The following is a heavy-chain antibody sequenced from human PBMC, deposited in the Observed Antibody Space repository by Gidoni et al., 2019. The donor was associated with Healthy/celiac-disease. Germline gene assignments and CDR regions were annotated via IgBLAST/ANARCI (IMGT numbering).Heavy chain of an antibody. CDR1: GFTFSSYA. J-gene: IGHJ6*02. CDR3: AKDVAARPNYYGMDV. D-gene: IGHD6-6*01. Sequence: EVQLVESGGGLVQPGGSLRLSCAASGFTFSSYAMRWVRQAPGKGLEWVSAISGSGGSTYYADSVKGRFTISRGNSKNTLYLQMNSLRAEDTAVYYCAKDVAARPNYYGMDVWGQGTTVTVSS. V-gene: IGHV3-23*04. CDR2: ISGSGGST.